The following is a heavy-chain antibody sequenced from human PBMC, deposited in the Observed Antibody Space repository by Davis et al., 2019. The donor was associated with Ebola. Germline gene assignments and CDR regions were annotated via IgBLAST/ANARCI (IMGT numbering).Heavy chain of an antibody. V-gene: IGHV1-46*01. CDR2: INPSGGST. CDR3: AREGSDDFWSGSDTFDI. CDR1: GYTFTSYY. D-gene: IGHD3-3*01. Sequence: ASVKVSCKASGYTFTSYYMHWVRQAPGQGREWTGIINPSGGSTSYAQKFQGRVTITADKSTSTAYMELSSLRSEDTAVYYCAREGSDDFWSGSDTFDIWGQGTMVTVSS. J-gene: IGHJ3*02.